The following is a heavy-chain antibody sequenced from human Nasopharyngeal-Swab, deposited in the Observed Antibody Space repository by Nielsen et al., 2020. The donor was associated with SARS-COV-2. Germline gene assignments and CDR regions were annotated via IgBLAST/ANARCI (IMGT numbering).Heavy chain of an antibody. CDR3: TTDFYFDY. Sequence: GESLKISCAASGFNFSESAMHWVRQASGKGLEWVGRIGDKAHNYATTYGASMKGRFTISRDDSSNTAFLQMDSLKTEDTALYYCTTDFYFDYWGQGALVTVSS. CDR2: IGDKAHNYAT. V-gene: IGHV3-73*01. J-gene: IGHJ4*02. CDR1: GFNFSESA.